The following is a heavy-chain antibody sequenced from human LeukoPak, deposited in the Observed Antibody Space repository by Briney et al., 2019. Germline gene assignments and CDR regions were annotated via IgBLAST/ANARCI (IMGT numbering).Heavy chain of an antibody. Sequence: GSPRLSSTAPGYSPADSTMCSASHAPPKGLFRVSFVRGKAYGGTTEYAASVKGRFTISRDDSKSIAYLQMNSLKTEDTAVYYCTRDDEGYYDSSGYYGAFDIWGQGTMVTVSS. CDR3: TRDDEGYYDSSGYYGAFDI. V-gene: IGHV3-49*04. CDR2: VRGKAYGGTT. D-gene: IGHD3-22*01. CDR1: GYSPADST. J-gene: IGHJ3*02.